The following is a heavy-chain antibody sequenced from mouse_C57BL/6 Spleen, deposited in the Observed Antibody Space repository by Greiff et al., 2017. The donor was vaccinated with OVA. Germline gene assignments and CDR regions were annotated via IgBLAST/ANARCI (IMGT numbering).Heavy chain of an antibody. V-gene: IGHV5-17*01. CDR3: ARPGYYGSSGYFDV. CDR2: ISSGSSTI. Sequence: EVQRVESGGGLVKPGGSLKLSCAASGFTFSDYGMHWVRRAPEKGLEWVAYISSGSSTIYYADTVKGRFTISRDNAKNTLFLQMTSLRSEDTAMYYCARPGYYGSSGYFDVWGTGTTVTVSS. D-gene: IGHD1-1*01. J-gene: IGHJ1*03. CDR1: GFTFSDYG.